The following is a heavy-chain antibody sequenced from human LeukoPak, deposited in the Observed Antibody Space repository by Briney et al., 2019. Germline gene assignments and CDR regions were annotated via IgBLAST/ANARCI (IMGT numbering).Heavy chain of an antibody. CDR1: GGSISSSSYY. D-gene: IGHD3-22*01. V-gene: IGHV4-39*07. CDR3: ARAYYDSSGPGYDAFDI. CDR2: IYYSGST. Sequence: SETLSLTCTVSGGSISSSSYYWGWIRQPPGKGLEWIGSIYYSGSTYYNPSLKSRVTISVDTSKNQFSLKLSSVTAADTAVYYCARAYYDSSGPGYDAFDIWGQGTMVTVSS. J-gene: IGHJ3*02.